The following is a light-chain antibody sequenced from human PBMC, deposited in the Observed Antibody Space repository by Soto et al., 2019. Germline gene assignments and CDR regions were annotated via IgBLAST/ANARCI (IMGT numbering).Light chain of an antibody. J-gene: IGKJ5*01. V-gene: IGKV1-33*01. CDR3: QQYDNLPIT. CDR2: DAS. CDR1: QDISNY. Sequence: DIQMTQSPSSLSASVGDRVTITCQASQDISNYLNWYQQKPGKAPKLLIYDASNLETGVPSRFSGIGSGKDFTFTISSLQPEDIATYYCQQYDNLPITFGQGTRLEIK.